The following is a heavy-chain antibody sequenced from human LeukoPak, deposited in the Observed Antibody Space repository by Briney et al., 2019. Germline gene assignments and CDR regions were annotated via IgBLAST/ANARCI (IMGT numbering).Heavy chain of an antibody. CDR2: IYYSGST. J-gene: IGHJ5*02. Sequence: SETLSLTCTVSGDSISSSFYYWGWIRQPPGKGLEWIGNIYYSGSTYYNPSLKSRVTISVDTSKNQFSLKLTSVTAADTAVYYCARQSMPRLGIAGWFDPWGQGTLVTVSS. CDR3: ARQSMPRLGIAGWFDP. CDR1: GDSISSSFYY. D-gene: IGHD3-16*01. V-gene: IGHV4-39*01.